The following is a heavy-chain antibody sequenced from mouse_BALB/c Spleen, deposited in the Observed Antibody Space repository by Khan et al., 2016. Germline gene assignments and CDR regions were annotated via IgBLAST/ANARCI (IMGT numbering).Heavy chain of an antibody. D-gene: IGHD2-14*01. J-gene: IGHJ4*01. V-gene: IGHV2-6-4*01. CDR1: GFSLSRYN. CDR2: IWGGGGT. CDR3: ARAYYRYDGYYAMDY. Sequence: QVQLQQPGPGLVAPSQSLSITCTVSGFSLSRYNIHWVRQPPGKGLEWPGMIWGGGGTDYNSTLKSRLSISKDNSKSQVFLKMNSLQTDDTAMYYCARAYYRYDGYYAMDYWGQGTSVTVSS.